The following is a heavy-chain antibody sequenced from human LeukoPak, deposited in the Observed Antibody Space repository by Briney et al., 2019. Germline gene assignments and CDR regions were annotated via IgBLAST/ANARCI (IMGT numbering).Heavy chain of an antibody. CDR2: INHSGST. D-gene: IGHD3-22*01. V-gene: IGHV4-34*01. CDR3: ARVLRGDYYDSSGYPTLGMDV. CDR1: GGSFSGYY. J-gene: IGHJ6*02. Sequence: SETLSLTCAVYGGSFSGYYWSWIRQPPGKGLEWIGEINHSGSTNYNPSIKSRVTISVDMCKNQFFLKLSSVTAADKAVYYCARVLRGDYYDSSGYPTLGMDVWGQGTTVTVSS.